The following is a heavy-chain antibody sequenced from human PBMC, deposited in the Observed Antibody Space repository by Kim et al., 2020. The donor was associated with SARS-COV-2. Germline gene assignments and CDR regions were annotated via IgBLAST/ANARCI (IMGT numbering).Heavy chain of an antibody. CDR1: GFTFSSYE. J-gene: IGHJ3*02. CDR2: ISSSGSTM. CDR3: AREERITMLLVVITCAFDI. Sequence: GGSLRLSCAASGFTFSSYEMNWVRQAPGKGLEWISYISSSGSTMYYADSVKGRFTISRDNAKNSLYLQMNSLRAEDTAVYYCAREERITMLLVVITCAFDIWGQGTMVTVSS. D-gene: IGHD3-22*01. V-gene: IGHV3-48*03.